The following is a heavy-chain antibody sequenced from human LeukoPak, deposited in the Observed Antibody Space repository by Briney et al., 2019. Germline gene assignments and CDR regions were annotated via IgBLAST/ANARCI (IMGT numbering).Heavy chain of an antibody. CDR2: IYYSGST. Sequence: SQTLSLTCTVSGGSISSGDYYWTWIRQPPGKGLEWIGYIYYSGSTYYNPSLKSRVTISVDTSKNQFSLKLSSVTAADTAVYYCARAFRRFLDYYYNAMDVWGQGTTVTVSS. D-gene: IGHD3-3*01. V-gene: IGHV4-30-4*01. CDR1: GGSISSGDYY. J-gene: IGHJ6*02. CDR3: ARAFRRFLDYYYNAMDV.